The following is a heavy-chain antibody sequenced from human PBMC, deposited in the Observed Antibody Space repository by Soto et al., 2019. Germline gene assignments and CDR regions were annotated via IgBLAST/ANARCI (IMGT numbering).Heavy chain of an antibody. CDR2: IKSKTDGGTT. J-gene: IGHJ6*04. CDR1: GFTFSNAW. CDR3: TTLGTGIVDYYDYGWDV. Sequence: GGSLRLSCAASGFTFSNAWMSWDRQAPGKALEWVGRIKSKTDGGTTDYAAPVKGRFTISRDDSKNTLYLQMNSMKTEDTAVYYCTTLGTGIVDYYDYGWDVWGRGSTVTV. V-gene: IGHV3-15*01. D-gene: IGHD1-26*01.